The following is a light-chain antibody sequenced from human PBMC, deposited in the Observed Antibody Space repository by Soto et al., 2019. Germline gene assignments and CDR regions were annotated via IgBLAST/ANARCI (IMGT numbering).Light chain of an antibody. Sequence: QSALTQPPSASGSPGQSVTISCTGTSSDVGGYNYVSWYQQHPGKAPKLMMFEVSKRPSGVPDRVSGSKFGNTASLTVSGLQAEDEADYYCASYGGNNNLLFGGGTKLTVL. CDR1: SSDVGGYNY. CDR3: ASYGGNNNLL. V-gene: IGLV2-8*01. CDR2: EVS. J-gene: IGLJ2*01.